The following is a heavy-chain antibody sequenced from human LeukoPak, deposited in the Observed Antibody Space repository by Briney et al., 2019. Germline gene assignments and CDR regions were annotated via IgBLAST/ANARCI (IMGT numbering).Heavy chain of an antibody. Sequence: SETLPLTCTVSGGSISSGGYYWSWIRQHPGKGLEWIGYIYYSGSTYYNPSLKSRVTISVDTSKNQFSLKLSSVTAADTAVYYCARVVVVVAATPMWFDPWGQGTLVTVSS. CDR1: GGSISSGGYY. CDR3: ARVVVVVAATPMWFDP. CDR2: IYYSGST. D-gene: IGHD2-15*01. J-gene: IGHJ5*02. V-gene: IGHV4-31*03.